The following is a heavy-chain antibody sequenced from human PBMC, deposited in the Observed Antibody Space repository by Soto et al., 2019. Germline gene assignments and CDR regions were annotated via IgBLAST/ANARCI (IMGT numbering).Heavy chain of an antibody. CDR1: GDSFTSLD. J-gene: IGHJ4*02. D-gene: IGHD3-10*01. V-gene: IGHV1-8*01. Sequence: ASVRVSCKASGDSFTSLDINWVRQTTGQGLEWMGWMQPSSGRTGYAQKFQGRVTMTRDTSINTAYMELSSLTSDDTAFYYCARGVTAGVHYWGQGTLVTVSS. CDR3: ARGVTAGVHY. CDR2: MQPSSGRT.